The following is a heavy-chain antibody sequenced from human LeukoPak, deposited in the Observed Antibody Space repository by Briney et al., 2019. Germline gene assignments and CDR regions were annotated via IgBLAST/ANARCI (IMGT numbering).Heavy chain of an antibody. V-gene: IGHV3-74*01. CDR3: ATTSRSTYYFDS. D-gene: IGHD2-2*02. J-gene: IGHJ4*02. Sequence: PGGSLRLSCAASGFTFSSYWMHWVRRAPGKGLVWVSHINSDGTITAYTDSVKGRFTISRDNAKNTLYLQMNSLRAEDTAVYYCATTSRSTYYFDSWGQGTLVTVSS. CDR2: INSDGTIT. CDR1: GFTFSSYW.